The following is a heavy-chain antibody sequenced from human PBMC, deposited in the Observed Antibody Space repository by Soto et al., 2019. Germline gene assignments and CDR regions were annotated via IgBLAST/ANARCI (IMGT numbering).Heavy chain of an antibody. CDR2: ISWNSGSI. J-gene: IGHJ4*02. CDR1: GFTFDDYA. D-gene: IGHD2-2*01. V-gene: IGHV3-9*01. Sequence: EVQLVESGGGLVQPGRSLRLSCAASGFTFDDYAMHWVRQAPGKGLEWVSGISWNSGSIGYADSVKGRFTISRDNAKNSLYLQMNSLRAGETALYYCAKGGQLLSEGGGYWGQGTLVTVSS. CDR3: AKGGQLLSEGGGY.